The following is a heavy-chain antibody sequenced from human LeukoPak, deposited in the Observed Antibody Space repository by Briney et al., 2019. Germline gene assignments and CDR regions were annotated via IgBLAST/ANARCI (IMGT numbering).Heavy chain of an antibody. V-gene: IGHV1-69*05. J-gene: IGHJ4*02. D-gene: IGHD5-24*01. CDR1: GGTFSSYA. CDR3: ARVGDGYSDFDY. Sequence: GASVKVSCKASGGTFSSYAISWVRQAPGQGLEWMGGIIPIFGTANYAQKFQGRVTITTDESTSTAYMELSSLRSEDTAVYYCARVGDGYSDFDYWGQGTLVTVSS. CDR2: IIPIFGTA.